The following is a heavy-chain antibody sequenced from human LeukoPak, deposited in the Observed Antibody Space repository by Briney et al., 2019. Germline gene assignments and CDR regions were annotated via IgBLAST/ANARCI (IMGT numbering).Heavy chain of an antibody. J-gene: IGHJ5*02. CDR2: INAGNGNT. V-gene: IGHV1-3*01. D-gene: IGHD3-3*01. Sequence: ASVKVSCKASGYTFTSYAMHWVRQAPGQRLEWMGWINAGNGNTKYSQKFQGRVTITRDTSASTAYMELSSLRSEDTAVYYCARDLTLDYDFWGGSNGWFDPWGQGTLVTVSS. CDR3: ARDLTLDYDFWGGSNGWFDP. CDR1: GYTFTSYA.